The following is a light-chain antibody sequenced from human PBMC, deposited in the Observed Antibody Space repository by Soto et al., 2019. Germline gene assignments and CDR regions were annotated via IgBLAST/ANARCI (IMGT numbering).Light chain of an antibody. CDR3: QKSGDSPLYT. Sequence: EIVLTQSPGNLYFSPGGRASLSCRACQSVSSIYFAWYQQKPGQAHRLLIYAANNRATGVPDRFSGSGSGKDFTLTIRRLEPEDVAVYYCQKSGDSPLYTFG. CDR1: QSVSSIY. V-gene: IGKV3-20*01. CDR2: AAN. J-gene: IGKJ2*01.